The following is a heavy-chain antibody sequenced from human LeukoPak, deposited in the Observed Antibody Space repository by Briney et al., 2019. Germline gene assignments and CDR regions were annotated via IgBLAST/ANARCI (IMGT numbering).Heavy chain of an antibody. J-gene: IGHJ3*01. V-gene: IGHV4-61*01. CDR2: IYYSGST. Sequence: SETLPLTSTVSGGSVSSGSDYWSWIRQPPGKGLEWIGYIYYSGSTNYNPSLKSRVTISVDSSKSQFSLKLRSVTTADTAVYYCTRSINLEALDLWGQGTMVTVSS. D-gene: IGHD5-12*01. CDR1: GGSVSSGSDY. CDR3: TRSINLEALDL.